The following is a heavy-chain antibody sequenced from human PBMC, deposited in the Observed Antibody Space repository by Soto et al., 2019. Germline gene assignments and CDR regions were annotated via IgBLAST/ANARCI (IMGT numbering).Heavy chain of an antibody. V-gene: IGHV3-30*18. CDR1: GFVFADYG. CDR3: AKPSGHHPLHWFDP. D-gene: IGHD3-3*01. Sequence: QGQLVESGGGVVQAGQSLRLSCAASGFVFADYGVHWVRQAPGKGLEWVAVISFDGTNKFYADSVKGRFTISRDNSNNTLYLQMSSLRTEDTAVYYCAKPSGHHPLHWFDPWGQGTLVTVSS. CDR2: ISFDGTNK. J-gene: IGHJ5*02.